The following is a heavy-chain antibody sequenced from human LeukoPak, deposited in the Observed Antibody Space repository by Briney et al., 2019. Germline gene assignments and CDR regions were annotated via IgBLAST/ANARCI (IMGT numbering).Heavy chain of an antibody. CDR1: GGSISSYY. Sequence: SETLSLPCTVSGGSISSYYRSWIRQPPGKGREWIGYISYSGSTNYNPSLKSRVTISVDKSKNQFSLKLSSVTAADTAVYYCARVVVVAAYNWFDPWGQGTLVTVSS. D-gene: IGHD2-15*01. V-gene: IGHV4-59*12. CDR3: ARVVVVAAYNWFDP. J-gene: IGHJ5*02. CDR2: ISYSGST.